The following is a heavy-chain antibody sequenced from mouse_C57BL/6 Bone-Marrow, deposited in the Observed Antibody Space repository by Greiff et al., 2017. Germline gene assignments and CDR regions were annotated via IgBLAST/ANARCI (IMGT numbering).Heavy chain of an antibody. CDR3: ARLEITTVPYYYAMDY. D-gene: IGHD2-4*01. CDR1: GFTFSSYG. Sequence: EVKLVESGGDLVKPGGSLKLSCAASGFTFSSYGMSWVRQTPDKRLEWVATISSGGSYTYYPASVQGRFTISRDNAKNTLYLQMSSLKSEDTAMYYCARLEITTVPYYYAMDYWGQGTSVTVSS. J-gene: IGHJ4*01. CDR2: ISSGGSYT. V-gene: IGHV5-6*01.